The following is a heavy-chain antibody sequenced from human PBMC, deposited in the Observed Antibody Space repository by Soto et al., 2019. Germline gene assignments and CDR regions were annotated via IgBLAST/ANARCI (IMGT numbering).Heavy chain of an antibody. Sequence: PSETLSLTCTVSGGSISSYYWSWIRQPPGKGLEWIGYIYYSGNTNYNPSLKSRVTISVDTSKNQFSLKLSSVTAADTAVYYCARRATYYYDSSGYYWTAYFDYWGQGTLVTVSS. J-gene: IGHJ4*02. V-gene: IGHV4-59*01. CDR3: ARRATYYYDSSGYYWTAYFDY. CDR1: GGSISSYY. D-gene: IGHD3-22*01. CDR2: IYYSGNT.